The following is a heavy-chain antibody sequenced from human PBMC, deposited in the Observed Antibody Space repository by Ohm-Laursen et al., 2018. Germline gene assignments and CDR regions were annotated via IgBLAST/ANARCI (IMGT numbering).Heavy chain of an antibody. CDR2: INPNSGGT. Sequence: GALVKVSCKASGYTFTGYYMHWVRQAPGQGLEWMGWINPNSGGTNYAQKFQGRVTMTRDTSISTAYMELSRLRSDDTAVYYCARELYGGDYDYYYGMDVWGQGTTVTVSS. CDR3: ARELYGGDYDYYYGMDV. J-gene: IGHJ6*02. D-gene: IGHD4-17*01. V-gene: IGHV1-2*02. CDR1: GYTFTGYY.